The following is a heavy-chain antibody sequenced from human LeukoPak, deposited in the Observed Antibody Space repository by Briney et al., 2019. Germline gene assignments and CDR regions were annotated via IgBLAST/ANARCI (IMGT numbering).Heavy chain of an antibody. CDR2: ISYDGSNK. Sequence: GGSLRLSCAASGFTFSSYAMPWVRQAPGKGLEWVAVISYDGSNKYYADSVKGRFTISRDNSKNTLHLQMSSLRAEDTALYYCVKDRCDHSSCPEVWGQGTLVTVSS. J-gene: IGHJ4*02. CDR3: VKDRCDHSSCPEV. CDR1: GFTFSSYA. D-gene: IGHD2-15*01. V-gene: IGHV3-30-3*01.